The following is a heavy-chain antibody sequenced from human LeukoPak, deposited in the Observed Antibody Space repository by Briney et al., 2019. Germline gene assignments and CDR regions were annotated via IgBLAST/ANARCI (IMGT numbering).Heavy chain of an antibody. Sequence: PSETLSLTCIVSGGSISSYYWSWIRQPPGKGLEWIGYIYYRGSANYQPSLKSRVTISVDASKNQFSLKLNSVTAADTAVYYCARSTYYDSSGYFDHWGQGTLVTVSS. CDR1: GGSISSYY. CDR2: IYYRGSA. CDR3: ARSTYYDSSGYFDH. J-gene: IGHJ4*02. V-gene: IGHV4-59*08. D-gene: IGHD3-22*01.